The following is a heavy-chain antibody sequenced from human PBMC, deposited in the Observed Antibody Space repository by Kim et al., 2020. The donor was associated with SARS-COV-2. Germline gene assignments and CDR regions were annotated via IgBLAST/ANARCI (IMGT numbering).Heavy chain of an antibody. D-gene: IGHD5-18*01. V-gene: IGHV5-10-1*01. Sequence: GESLKISCKGSGYSFTSYWISWVRQMPGKGLEWMGRIDPSVSYTNYSPSFQGHVTISADKSISTAYLQWSSLKASDTAMYYCARQDNLGHSYGLYWGQGTLVTVSS. CDR1: GYSFTSYW. CDR3: ARQDNLGHSYGLY. CDR2: IDPSVSYT. J-gene: IGHJ4*02.